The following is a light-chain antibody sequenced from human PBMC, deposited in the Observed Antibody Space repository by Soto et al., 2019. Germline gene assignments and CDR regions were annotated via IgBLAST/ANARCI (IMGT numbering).Light chain of an antibody. Sequence: IQMTQSPSSLSASVGDSVTITCRASQGVDSDLSWYQQRPGKAPKILIYGASTLHSGVPSRFSGRGSGTLFTLTITSLQPEDVATYSCQQSYSTLVLTFGGGTKVELK. J-gene: IGKJ4*01. CDR1: QGVDSD. V-gene: IGKV1-39*01. CDR3: QQSYSTLVLT. CDR2: GAS.